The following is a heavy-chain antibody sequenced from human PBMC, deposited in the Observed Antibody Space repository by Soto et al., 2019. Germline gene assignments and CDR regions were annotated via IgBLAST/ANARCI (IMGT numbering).Heavy chain of an antibody. CDR1: GDSVCSGSYD. D-gene: IGHD3-10*01. Sequence: SETLSLTCTVCGDSVCSGSYDWSWIRQTPGKGLEWIGYIYYSGSTNYNPSLKSRVTISVDTSKNQFSLKLSSVTAADTAVYYCARESFYYGSGSSAIKSNWFDPWGQGTLVTVSS. J-gene: IGHJ5*02. CDR2: IYYSGST. V-gene: IGHV4-61*01. CDR3: ARESFYYGSGSSAIKSNWFDP.